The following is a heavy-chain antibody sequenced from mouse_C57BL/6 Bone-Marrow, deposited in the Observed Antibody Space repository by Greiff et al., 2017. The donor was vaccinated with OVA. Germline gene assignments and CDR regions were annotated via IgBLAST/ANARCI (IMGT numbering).Heavy chain of an antibody. CDR3: AREGTTVVATDWYFDV. CDR2: ISYDGSN. V-gene: IGHV3-6*01. CDR1: GYSITSGYY. Sequence: EVKLMESGPGLVKPSQSLSLTCSVTGYSITSGYYWNWIRQFPGNKLEWMGYISYDGSNNYNPSLKNRISITRDTSKNQFFLKLKSVTTEDTATYYCAREGTTVVATDWYFDVWGTGTTVTVSS. D-gene: IGHD1-1*01. J-gene: IGHJ1*03.